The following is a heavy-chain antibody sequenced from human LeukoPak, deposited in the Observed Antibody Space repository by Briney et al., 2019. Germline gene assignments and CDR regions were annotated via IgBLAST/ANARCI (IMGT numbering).Heavy chain of an antibody. Sequence: GTSLRLSCAVSGVTMKNFGMHWVRQAPGKGREWVAVIWYDGSQRHYMDSVKGRFAISRENSMNTLSLEMNGLRVEDTAVYYCVRGADMNYNFENSFYFDSWGQGALVIVSS. J-gene: IGHJ4*02. D-gene: IGHD3-3*01. V-gene: IGHV3-33*01. CDR1: GVTMKNFG. CDR2: IWYDGSQR. CDR3: VRGADMNYNFENSFYFDS.